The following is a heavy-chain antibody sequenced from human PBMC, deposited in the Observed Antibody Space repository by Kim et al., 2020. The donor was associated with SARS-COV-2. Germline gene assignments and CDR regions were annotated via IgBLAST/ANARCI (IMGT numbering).Heavy chain of an antibody. V-gene: IGHV3-48*02. Sequence: TIYYADSVKGRFTISRDNAKNSLYLQMNSLRDEDTAVYYCASDDYGEIDYWGQGTLVTVSS. J-gene: IGHJ4*02. D-gene: IGHD4-17*01. CDR2: TI. CDR3: ASDDYGEIDY.